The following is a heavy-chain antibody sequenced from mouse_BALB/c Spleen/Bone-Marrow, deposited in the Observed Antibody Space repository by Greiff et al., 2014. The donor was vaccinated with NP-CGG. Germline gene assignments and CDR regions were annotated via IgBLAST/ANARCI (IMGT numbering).Heavy chain of an antibody. D-gene: IGHD2-3*01. V-gene: IGHV1-74*01. CDR3: ASYDGYHEGDWYFDV. J-gene: IGHJ1*01. Sequence: QVQLKESGAELVRPGASVKLSCKASGYTFTSYWMNWVKQRPEQGLEWIGRIDPYDSETHYNQKFKDKAILTVDKSSSTAYMQLSSLTSEDSAVYYCASYDGYHEGDWYFDVWGAGTTVTVSS. CDR2: IDPYDSET. CDR1: GYTFTSYW.